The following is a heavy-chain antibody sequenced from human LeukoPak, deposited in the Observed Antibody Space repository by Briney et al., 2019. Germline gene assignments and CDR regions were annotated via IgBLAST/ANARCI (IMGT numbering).Heavy chain of an antibody. V-gene: IGHV3-23*01. CDR1: GFTLSKCA. D-gene: IGHD6-19*01. CDR3: AKGSSGWYFDY. J-gene: IGHJ4*02. Sequence: GGSLRLSCAASGFTLSKCAMNWVRQAPGKGLEWVSGIDGSGGRPPSADSVKGRFTISRDNSKNTLYLQMNSLRAEDTAVYYCAKGSSGWYFDYWGQGTLVTVSS. CDR2: IDGSGGRP.